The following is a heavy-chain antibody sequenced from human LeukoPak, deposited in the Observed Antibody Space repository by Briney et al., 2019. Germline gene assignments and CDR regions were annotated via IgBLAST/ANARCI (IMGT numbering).Heavy chain of an antibody. D-gene: IGHD6-19*01. CDR2: IYYSGST. V-gene: IGHV4-39*01. CDR3: ARLEWLGNPYNWFDP. Sequence: SEALSLTCTVSGGSISSSSYYWGWIRQPPGKGLEWIGSIYYSGSTYYNPSLKSRVTISVDTSKNQFSLKLSSVTAADTAVYYCARLEWLGNPYNWFDPWGQGTLVTVSS. J-gene: IGHJ5*02. CDR1: GGSISSSSYY.